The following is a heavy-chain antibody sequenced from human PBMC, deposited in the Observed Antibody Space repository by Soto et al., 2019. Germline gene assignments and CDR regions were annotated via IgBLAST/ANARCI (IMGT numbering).Heavy chain of an antibody. CDR3: ARALRYYYGSGSSHYGVDV. Sequence: PGGSLRLSCAASGFTFSSYAMHWVRQAPGKGLEWVAVISYDGSNKYYADSVKGRFTISRDNSKNTLYLQMNSLRAEDTAVYYCARALRYYYGSGSSHYGVDVWGQGTTVTVSS. CDR1: GFTFSSYA. V-gene: IGHV3-30-3*01. D-gene: IGHD3-10*01. J-gene: IGHJ6*02. CDR2: ISYDGSNK.